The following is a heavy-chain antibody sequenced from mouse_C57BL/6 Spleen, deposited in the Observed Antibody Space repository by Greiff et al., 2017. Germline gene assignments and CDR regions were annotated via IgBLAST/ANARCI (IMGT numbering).Heavy chain of an antibody. V-gene: IGHV1-26*01. CDR2: INPNNGGT. CDR3: ARSRRLRLGYWDFDV. D-gene: IGHD2-4*01. Sequence: EVQLQQSGPELVKPGASVKISCKASGYTFTDYYMNWVKQSHGKSLEWIGDINPNNGGTSYNQKFKGKATLTVDKSSSTAYMELRSLTSEDSAVYYWARSRRLRLGYWDFDVWGTGTTVTVSS. CDR1: GYTFTDYY. J-gene: IGHJ1*03.